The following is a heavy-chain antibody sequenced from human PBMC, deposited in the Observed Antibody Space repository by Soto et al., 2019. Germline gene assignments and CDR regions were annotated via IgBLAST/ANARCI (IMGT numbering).Heavy chain of an antibody. CDR3: ASGSQLYPSLFDP. D-gene: IGHD1-26*01. Sequence: PSETLSLTCTVSGGSISSFYWSWIRQPPGKGLEWIGYVYYSGSANYNPSLMSRVSISLDPSKKQFSLQLTSVTAADTAVYYCASGSQLYPSLFDPWGQGTLVTVS. CDR1: GGSISSFY. J-gene: IGHJ5*02. CDR2: VYYSGSA. V-gene: IGHV4-59*01.